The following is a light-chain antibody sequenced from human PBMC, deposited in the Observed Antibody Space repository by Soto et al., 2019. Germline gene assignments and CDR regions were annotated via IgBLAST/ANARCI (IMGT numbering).Light chain of an antibody. CDR2: QNH. J-gene: IGLJ3*02. Sequence: NFMLTQPHSVSESPGKTVTISCTRSSGTIASNYVQWYQQRPGSAPTTVMFQNHQRPSGVPDRFSGSIDTSSNSAALIISGLETEDEAEYYCQSYDSTTNWVFGGGTQLTVL. CDR1: SGTIASNY. CDR3: QSYDSTTNWV. V-gene: IGLV6-57*04.